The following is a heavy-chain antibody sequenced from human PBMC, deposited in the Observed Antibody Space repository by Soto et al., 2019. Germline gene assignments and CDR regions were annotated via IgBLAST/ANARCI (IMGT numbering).Heavy chain of an antibody. CDR3: ARHAPLERSDFDY. Sequence: GESLKSSCNGSGYSFSNYWIGWVRQMPWKGLEWMGKINPSNSYTQYSPSFQGHVTISVDKSISTAYLQWSSLMASDTAMYYCARHAPLERSDFDYWGQGTLVTVSS. CDR1: GYSFSNYW. J-gene: IGHJ4*02. D-gene: IGHD3-3*01. V-gene: IGHV5-10-1*01. CDR2: INPSNSYT.